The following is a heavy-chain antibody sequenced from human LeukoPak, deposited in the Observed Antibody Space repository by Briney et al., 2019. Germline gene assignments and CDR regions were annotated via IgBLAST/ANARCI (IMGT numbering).Heavy chain of an antibody. J-gene: IGHJ4*02. CDR2: IYYAGST. Sequence: ASETLSPTCTVSGGSISSSSYYWGWIRQPPGKGLEWIGSIYYAGSTYYNPSLKSRVTISVDTSKNQFSLKLSSVTAADTAVYYCARGEWDLLFDYWGQGTLVTVSS. CDR1: GGSISSSSYY. V-gene: IGHV4-39*07. CDR3: ARGEWDLLFDY. D-gene: IGHD1-26*01.